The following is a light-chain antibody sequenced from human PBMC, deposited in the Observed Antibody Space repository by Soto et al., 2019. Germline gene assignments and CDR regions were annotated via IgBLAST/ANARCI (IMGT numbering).Light chain of an antibody. CDR1: QNVNSN. V-gene: IGKV3-15*01. CDR3: QQYNSWPPLT. Sequence: EIVMTQSPATVSVSPGERATLSCRASQNVNSNLAWYQQKPGQPPRLLIYGAYTRATGVPARFSGSGSGTEFTLTINSLQSEDFAVYYCQQYNSWPPLTVGGGTKVEIK. CDR2: GAY. J-gene: IGKJ4*01.